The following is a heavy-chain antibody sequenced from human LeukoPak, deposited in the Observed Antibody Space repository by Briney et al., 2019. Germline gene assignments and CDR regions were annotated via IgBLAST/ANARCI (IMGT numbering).Heavy chain of an antibody. CDR2: INPVGGTT. CDR1: GYTLTNYY. V-gene: IGHV1-46*01. J-gene: IGHJ4*02. Sequence: GASVKVSCKASGYTLTNYYVHWVRQAPGQGLEWMGKINPVGGTTRYAQKFQGRVTMTRNTSISTAYMELSSLRSEDTAVYYCALPTGSGGLFWGQGTLVTVSS. D-gene: IGHD2-15*01. CDR3: ALPTGSGGLF.